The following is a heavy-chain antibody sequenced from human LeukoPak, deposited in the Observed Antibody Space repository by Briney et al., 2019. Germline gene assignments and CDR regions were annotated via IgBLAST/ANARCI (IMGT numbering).Heavy chain of an antibody. Sequence: PSETLSLTRTVSGGSISSYYWSWIRQPAGKGLEWIGRTHTSGSTNYNPSLKSRVTMSGDTSKNQFSLKLSSVTAADTAVYYCAREAYYYDSSGYRRFDYWGQGTLVTVSS. J-gene: IGHJ4*02. CDR3: AREAYYYDSSGYRRFDY. CDR1: GGSISSYY. D-gene: IGHD3-22*01. V-gene: IGHV4-4*07. CDR2: THTSGST.